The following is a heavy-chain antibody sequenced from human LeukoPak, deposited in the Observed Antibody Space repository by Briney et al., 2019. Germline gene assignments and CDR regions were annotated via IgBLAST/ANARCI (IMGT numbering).Heavy chain of an antibody. V-gene: IGHV4-34*01. J-gene: IGHJ5*02. Sequence: SETLSLTCAVYGGSFSGYYWSWIRQPPGKGLEWLGEINHSGSTNYNPSLKSRVTISVDTSKNQFSLKLSSVTAADTAVYYCARGITMIGGRFDPWGQGTLVTVSS. CDR1: GGSFSGYY. D-gene: IGHD3-22*01. CDR3: ARGITMIGGRFDP. CDR2: INHSGST.